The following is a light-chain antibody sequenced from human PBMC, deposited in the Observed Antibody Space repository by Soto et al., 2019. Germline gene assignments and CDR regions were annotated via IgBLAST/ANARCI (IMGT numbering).Light chain of an antibody. J-gene: IGLJ2*01. CDR3: QSYDSSLSGRVV. V-gene: IGLV1-40*01. Sequence: QAVVTQPPSVSGAPGQRVTISCTGSSSNIGAGYDVHWYQQLPGTAPKLLIYDNSNRPSGVPDRFSGSKSGTSASLAITGLQAEDEADYYCQSYDSSLSGRVVFGGGTKLTVL. CDR2: DNS. CDR1: SSNIGAGYD.